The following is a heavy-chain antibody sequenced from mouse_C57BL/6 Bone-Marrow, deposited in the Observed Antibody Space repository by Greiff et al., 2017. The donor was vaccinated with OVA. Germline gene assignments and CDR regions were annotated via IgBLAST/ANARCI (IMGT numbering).Heavy chain of an antibody. J-gene: IGHJ4*01. D-gene: IGHD2-4*01. CDR2: IDPSDSYT. CDR1: GYTFTSYW. V-gene: IGHV1-59*01. Sequence: QVQLQQPGAELVRPGTSVKLSCKASGYTFTSYWMHWVKQRPGQGLEWIGVIDPSDSYTKYNQKFKGKATLTVDTSSSTAYMQLSSLTSEDSAVYYCARLRGLRLYAMDYWGQGTSVTVSS. CDR3: ARLRGLRLYAMDY.